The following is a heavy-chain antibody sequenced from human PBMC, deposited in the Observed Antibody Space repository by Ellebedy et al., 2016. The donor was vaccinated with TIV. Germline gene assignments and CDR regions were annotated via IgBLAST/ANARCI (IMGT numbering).Heavy chain of an antibody. CDR3: ARLWFGDLFSPEGDV. Sequence: SETLSLXXTVSGGSVSRSNYYWAWIRQRPGKGPEWIGNIYHTGTTFYNPSLKSRVTIFVDMSKNQFSLNLSSVTAADTALYFCARLWFGDLFSPEGDVWGQGTTVTVSS. CDR2: IYHTGTT. V-gene: IGHV4-39*01. J-gene: IGHJ6*02. D-gene: IGHD3-10*01. CDR1: GGSVSRSNYY.